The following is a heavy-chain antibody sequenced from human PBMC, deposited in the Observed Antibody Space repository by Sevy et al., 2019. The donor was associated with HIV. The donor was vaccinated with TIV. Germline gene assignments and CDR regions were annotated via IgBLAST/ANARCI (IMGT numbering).Heavy chain of an antibody. V-gene: IGHV3-7*01. CDR3: ATEYSSSWYEGFVAFDI. D-gene: IGHD6-13*01. J-gene: IGHJ3*02. CDR1: GFTFSSYW. Sequence: GGSLRLSCAASGFTFSSYWMSWVRQAPGKGLEWVANIKQDGSEKYYVDSVKGRFTISRDNAKNSLYLQMNGLRAEDTAVYYCATEYSSSWYEGFVAFDIWGQGTMVTVSS. CDR2: IKQDGSEK.